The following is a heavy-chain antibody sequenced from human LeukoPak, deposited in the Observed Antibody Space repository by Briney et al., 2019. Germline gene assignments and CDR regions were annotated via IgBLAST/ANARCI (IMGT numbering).Heavy chain of an antibody. V-gene: IGHV4-4*07. CDR1: GGSISDYY. J-gene: IGHJ5*02. CDR2: TSSSGTT. D-gene: IGHD5-18*01. CDR3: VKEVGYGWFDP. Sequence: PSETVSLTCSVSGGSISDYYWSWIRQPAGKGLEWIGRTSSSGTTNYKSSLESRVTMSVDTSKNQLSLMLRSVTAADTAVYYCVKEVGYGWFDPWGQGTLVTVSS.